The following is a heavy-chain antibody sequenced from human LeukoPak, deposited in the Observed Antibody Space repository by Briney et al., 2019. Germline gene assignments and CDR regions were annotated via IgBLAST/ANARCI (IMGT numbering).Heavy chain of an antibody. J-gene: IGHJ4*02. CDR1: GFTFNGYA. V-gene: IGHV3-23*01. CDR2: ISGSGGST. D-gene: IGHD3-3*01. Sequence: PGGSLRLSCAASGFTFNGYAMSWLRQAPGKGLEWVSAISGSGGSTYYADSVKGRFTISRDNSKTTLYLQMKSLRAADTAVYYCAKLGWSGYYGFACGAQGTLVIVSS. CDR3: AKLGWSGYYGFAC.